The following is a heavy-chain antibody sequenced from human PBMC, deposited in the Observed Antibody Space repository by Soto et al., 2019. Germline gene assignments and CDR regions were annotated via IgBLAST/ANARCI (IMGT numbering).Heavy chain of an antibody. V-gene: IGHV3-30-3*01. Sequence: PGGSLRLSCAASGFTFSPYTMHWVRQTPGKGLEWVAVISYDGGDKYYADSVRGRFTISRDNSKNTLFLQMNNLRAEDTALYYCARGGGFCGADCYKGGIDYWGQGALVTVSS. CDR3: ARGGGFCGADCYKGGIDY. D-gene: IGHD2-21*02. J-gene: IGHJ4*02. CDR1: GFTFSPYT. CDR2: ISYDGGDK.